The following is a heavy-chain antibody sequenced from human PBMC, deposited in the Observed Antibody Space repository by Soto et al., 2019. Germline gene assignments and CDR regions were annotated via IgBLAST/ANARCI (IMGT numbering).Heavy chain of an antibody. Sequence: ASVKVSCKASAYSFTSYGISWVRQAPGQGPEWMGWISGHNGNTNHPQSLQGRVTMTTDTSRNTAYMELRSLRSDDTAVYYCARHRFNYYDDTVYSYFDYWGQGTLVTSPQ. CDR3: ARHRFNYYDDTVYSYFDY. V-gene: IGHV1-18*04. CDR1: AYSFTSYG. CDR2: ISGHNGNT. D-gene: IGHD3-22*01. J-gene: IGHJ4*02.